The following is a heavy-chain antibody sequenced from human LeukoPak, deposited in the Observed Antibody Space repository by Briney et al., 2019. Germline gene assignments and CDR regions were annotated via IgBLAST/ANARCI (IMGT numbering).Heavy chain of an antibody. Sequence: GGSLRLSCAASGFTFSTYSMNWVRQAPGKGLDWVSSITSPVGHIYYADSLKGRITISRDNARSSLYLQMNSLRAEDTAVYYCATDGRSSGWYGFDYWGQGTLVTVSS. CDR2: ITSPVGHI. CDR1: GFTFSTYS. D-gene: IGHD6-19*01. J-gene: IGHJ4*02. CDR3: ATDGRSSGWYGFDY. V-gene: IGHV3-21*01.